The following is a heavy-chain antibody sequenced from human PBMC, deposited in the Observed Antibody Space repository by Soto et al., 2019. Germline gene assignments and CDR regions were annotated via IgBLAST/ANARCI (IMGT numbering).Heavy chain of an antibody. CDR2: ISSSGSTI. D-gene: IGHD3-16*01. Sequence: GGSLRLSCAASGFTFSDYYMSWIRQAPGKGLEWVSYISSSGSTIYYADSVKGRFTSSRDNAKNSLYLQMNSLRAEDTAVYYCARGRRYIWGSSTIDIWGQGTMVTVSS. CDR3: ARGRRYIWGSSTIDI. J-gene: IGHJ3*02. CDR1: GFTFSDYY. V-gene: IGHV3-11*01.